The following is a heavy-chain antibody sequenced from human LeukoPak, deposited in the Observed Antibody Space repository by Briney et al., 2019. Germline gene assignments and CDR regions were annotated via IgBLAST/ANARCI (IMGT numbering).Heavy chain of an antibody. CDR3: AKGLKYSSSSGFDY. D-gene: IGHD6-6*01. Sequence: GGSLRLSCAASGFTFDDYTMHWVRQAPGKGLEWVSLISWGGGSTYYADSVKGRFTISRDNSKNSLYLQMNSLRTEDTALYYCAKGLKYSSSSGFDYWGQGTLVTVSS. J-gene: IGHJ4*02. CDR2: ISWGGGST. CDR1: GFTFDDYT. V-gene: IGHV3-43*01.